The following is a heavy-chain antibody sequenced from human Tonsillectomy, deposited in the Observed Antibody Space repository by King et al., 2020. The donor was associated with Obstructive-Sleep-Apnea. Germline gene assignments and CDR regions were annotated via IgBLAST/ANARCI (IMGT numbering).Heavy chain of an antibody. J-gene: IGHJ3*02. CDR1: GGSISSGGYY. CDR3: ARDGAKYYYDSSGYYAHDAFDI. Sequence: VQLQESGPGLVKPSQTLSLTCTVSGGSISSGGYYWSWIRQHPGKGLEWIGYIYYSGSTYYNQSLKSRVTISVDTSKNQFPLKLSSVTAADTAVYYCARDGAKYYYDSSGYYAHDAFDIWGQGTMVTVSS. V-gene: IGHV4-31*03. CDR2: IYYSGST. D-gene: IGHD3-22*01.